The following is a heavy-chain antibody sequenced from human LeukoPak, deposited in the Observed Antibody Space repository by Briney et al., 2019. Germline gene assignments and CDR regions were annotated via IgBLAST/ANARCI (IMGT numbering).Heavy chain of an antibody. CDR2: ISWNSGSI. CDR3: AKSMRGIAAVFLDY. J-gene: IGHJ4*02. V-gene: IGHV3-9*01. CDR1: GFTFDDYA. Sequence: PGRSLRLSCAASGFTFDDYAMHWVRQAPGKGLEWVSGISWNSGSIGYADSVKGRFTISRDNAKNSLYLQMNSLRAEDTALYYCAKSMRGIAAVFLDYWGQGTLVTVSS. D-gene: IGHD6-13*01.